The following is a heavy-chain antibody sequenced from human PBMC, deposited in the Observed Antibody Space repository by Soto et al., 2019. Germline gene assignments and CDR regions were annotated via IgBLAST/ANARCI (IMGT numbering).Heavy chain of an antibody. CDR3: ARDRGGNSGYFDY. CDR2: IYYSGST. D-gene: IGHD2-21*02. J-gene: IGHJ4*02. V-gene: IGHV4-31*03. CDR1: GGSIRNNY. Sequence: SETLSLTCTVSGGSIRNNYWSWIRQHPGKGLEWIGYIYYSGSTYYNPSLKSRVTISVDTSKNQFSLKLSSVTAADTAVYYCARDRGGNSGYFDYWGQGTLVTVSS.